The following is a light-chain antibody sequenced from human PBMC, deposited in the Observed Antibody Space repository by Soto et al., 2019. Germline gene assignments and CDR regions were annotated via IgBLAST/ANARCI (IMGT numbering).Light chain of an antibody. CDR2: AAS. CDR3: HQSAGSRSWT. Sequence: EILLTQSPGTLSLSPGARATLSCRASQSVSSYCLGWYHQKPGQAPRLLISAASTRGTGIPERLSGSGSGTDFTLTISRLEPEDYAVYYCHQSAGSRSWTFGQGTKVDIK. V-gene: IGKV3-20*01. J-gene: IGKJ1*01. CDR1: QSVSSYC.